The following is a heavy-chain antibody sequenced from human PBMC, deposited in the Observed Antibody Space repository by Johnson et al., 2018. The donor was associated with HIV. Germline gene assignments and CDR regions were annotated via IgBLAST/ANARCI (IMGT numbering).Heavy chain of an antibody. CDR3: VREHRADESFDL. D-gene: IGHD1-14*01. V-gene: IGHV3-13*01. CDR2: IGPIDDT. J-gene: IGHJ3*01. CDR1: GFTFSNAW. Sequence: EQLVESGGGSVKPGGSLRVSCAASGFTFSNAWMSWVRQVRGKGLEWVSGIGPIDDTSYSDPVKDRFTISRENSKNSLYLQMNSLTAADTAVYYCVREHRADESFDLWGQGTMVTVSS.